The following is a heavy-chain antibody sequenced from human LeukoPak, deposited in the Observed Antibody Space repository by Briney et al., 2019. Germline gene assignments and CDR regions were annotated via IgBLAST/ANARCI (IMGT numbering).Heavy chain of an antibody. D-gene: IGHD6-6*01. V-gene: IGHV3-64*01. Sequence: GGSLRLSCAGSGFTFSNYAMHWVRQAPGKGLEYVSAISSNGGGTYYANSVKGRFTISRDNSKNTLYLQMGSLRAEDMAVYYCARDYGSSSPRYYFDYWGQGTLVTVSS. CDR3: ARDYGSSSPRYYFDY. J-gene: IGHJ4*02. CDR1: GFTFSNYA. CDR2: ISSNGGGT.